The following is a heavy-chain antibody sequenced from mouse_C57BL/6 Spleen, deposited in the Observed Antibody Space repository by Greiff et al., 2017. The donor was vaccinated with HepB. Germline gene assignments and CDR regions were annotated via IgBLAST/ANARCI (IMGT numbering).Heavy chain of an antibody. Sequence: QVQLQQSGPELVKPGASVKISCKASGYAFSSSWMNWVKQRPGKGLEWIGRIYPGDGDTNYNGKFKGKATLTADKSSSTAYMQLSSLTSEDSAVYFWARWDDYDYWGQGTTLTVSS. D-gene: IGHD2-4*01. CDR1: GYAFSSSW. CDR2: IYPGDGDT. CDR3: ARWDDYDY. J-gene: IGHJ2*01. V-gene: IGHV1-82*01.